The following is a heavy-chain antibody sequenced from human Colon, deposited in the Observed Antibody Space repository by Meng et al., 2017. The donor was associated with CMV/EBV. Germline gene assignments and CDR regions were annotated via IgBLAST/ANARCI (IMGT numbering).Heavy chain of an antibody. CDR3: ARLFMVVPAATSGWFDP. Sequence: ASSKVSCNASSYTFTSYGISWVRQAPGQGLEWMGWISAYNGNTNYAQKLQGRVTMTTDTSTSTAYMELRSLRSADTAVYYCARLFMVVPAATSGWFDPWGQGTLVTVSS. J-gene: IGHJ5*02. CDR2: ISAYNGNT. D-gene: IGHD2-2*01. CDR1: SYTFTSYG. V-gene: IGHV1-18*01.